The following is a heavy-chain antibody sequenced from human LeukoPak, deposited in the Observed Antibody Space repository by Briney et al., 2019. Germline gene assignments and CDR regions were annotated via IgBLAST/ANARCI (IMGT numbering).Heavy chain of an antibody. J-gene: IGHJ3*02. D-gene: IGHD2-21*01. CDR2: ISSSSSYI. CDR1: GFTFSSYS. Sequence: PGGSLRLSCAASGFTFSSYSMNWVRQAPGKGLEWVSSISSSSSYIYYADSVKGRFTISRDNAKNSLYLQMNSLRAEDTAVYYCARDGGVRTLDAFDIWGRGTMVTVSS. CDR3: ARDGGVRTLDAFDI. V-gene: IGHV3-21*01.